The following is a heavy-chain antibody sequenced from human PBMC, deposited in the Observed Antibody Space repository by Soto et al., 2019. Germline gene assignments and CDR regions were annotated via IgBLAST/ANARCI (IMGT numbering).Heavy chain of an antibody. J-gene: IGHJ4*02. V-gene: IGHV3-9*01. CDR2: ISWNSGSI. CDR3: AKDTYPSITGTTHFDY. D-gene: IGHD1-20*01. CDR1: GFTFDDYA. Sequence: PGGSLRLSCAASGFTFDDYAMHWVRQAPGKGLEWVSGISWNSGSIGYADSVKGRFTISRDNAKNSLYLQMNSLRAEDTALYYCAKDTYPSITGTTHFDYWGQGTLVTVS.